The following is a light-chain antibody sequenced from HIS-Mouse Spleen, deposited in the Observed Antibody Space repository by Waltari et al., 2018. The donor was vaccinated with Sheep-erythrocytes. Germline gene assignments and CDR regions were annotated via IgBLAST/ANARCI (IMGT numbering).Light chain of an antibody. CDR3: QAWDSSTAWV. Sequence: SYELTQPPSVSVSPGQTAIITCSGDHLGDKYACWYQQKPGQSPVLVIYQDSKRPSGIPERFSGSNSGNTATLTISGTQAMDEADYYCQAWDSSTAWVFGGGTKLTVL. CDR1: HLGDKY. J-gene: IGLJ3*02. V-gene: IGLV3-1*01. CDR2: QDS.